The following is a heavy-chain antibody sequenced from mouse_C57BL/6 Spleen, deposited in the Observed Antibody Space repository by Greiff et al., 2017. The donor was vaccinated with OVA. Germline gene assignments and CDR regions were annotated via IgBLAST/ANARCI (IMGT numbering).Heavy chain of an antibody. V-gene: IGHV5-6*02. J-gene: IGHJ2*01. CDR2: ISSGGSYT. Sequence: DVMLVESGGDLVKPGGSLKLSCAASGFTFSSYGMSWVRQTPDKRLEWVATISSGGSYTYYPDSVKGRFTISRDNAKNTLYLQMSSLKSEDTAMYYCARPGPRDYFDYWGQGTTLTVSS. CDR1: GFTFSSYG. CDR3: ARPGPRDYFDY.